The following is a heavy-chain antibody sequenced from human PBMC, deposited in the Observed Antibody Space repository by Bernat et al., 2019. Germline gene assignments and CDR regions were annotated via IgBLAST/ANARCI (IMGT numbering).Heavy chain of an antibody. V-gene: IGHV3-30*18. CDR2: ISYDGSNK. J-gene: IGHJ4*02. CDR3: AKDTDGSGYFDY. Sequence: VQLLESGGGVVQPGRSLRLSCAASGFTFSSYGMHWVRQAPGKGLEWVAVISYDGSNKYYADSVKGRFTISRDNPKNTLYLQMNSLRAEDTAVYYCAKDTDGSGYFDYWGQGTLVTVSS. D-gene: IGHD2-8*02. CDR1: GFTFSSYG.